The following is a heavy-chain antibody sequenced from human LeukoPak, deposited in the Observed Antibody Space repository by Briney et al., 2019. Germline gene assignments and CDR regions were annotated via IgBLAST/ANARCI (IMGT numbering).Heavy chain of an antibody. J-gene: IGHJ5*02. V-gene: IGHV3-21*01. CDR2: ISSSSSYI. D-gene: IGHD2-2*01. CDR1: GFTFSSYS. CDR3: ARDGYQLLSGYNWFDP. Sequence: GGSLRLSCAASGFTFSSYSMNWVRQAPGKGLEWVSSISSSSSYIYYADSVKGRFTISRDNAKNSLYLQMNSLRAEDTAVYYCARDGYQLLSGYNWFDPWGQGTLVTVSS.